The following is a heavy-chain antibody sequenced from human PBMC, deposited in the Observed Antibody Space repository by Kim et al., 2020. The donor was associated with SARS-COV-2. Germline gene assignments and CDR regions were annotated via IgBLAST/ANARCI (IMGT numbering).Heavy chain of an antibody. CDR3: ARDRDIVATYAFDI. J-gene: IGHJ3*02. V-gene: IGHV3-11*05. D-gene: IGHD5-12*01. Sequence: GGSLRLSCAASGFTFSDHYMSWIRQAPGKGLEWVSYISTSSSYTNYAASVKGRFTISRDNAKNSLYLQMNSLRAEDTAVYYCARDRDIVATYAFDIWGQGTMVTVSS. CDR2: ISTSSSYT. CDR1: GFTFSDHY.